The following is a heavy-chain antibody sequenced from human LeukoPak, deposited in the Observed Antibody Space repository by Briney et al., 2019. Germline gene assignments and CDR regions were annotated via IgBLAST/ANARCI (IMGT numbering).Heavy chain of an antibody. CDR2: IYYSGST. V-gene: IGHV4-59*12. D-gene: IGHD6-13*01. Sequence: SETLSLTCTVSGGSISSYYWSWIRQPPGKGLEWIGYIYYSGSTNYNPSLKSRVTISVDTSKNQFSLKLSSVTAADTAVYYCARVGIAAAGTDYYYYGMDVWGQGTTVTVSS. J-gene: IGHJ6*02. CDR1: GGSISSYY. CDR3: ARVGIAAAGTDYYYYGMDV.